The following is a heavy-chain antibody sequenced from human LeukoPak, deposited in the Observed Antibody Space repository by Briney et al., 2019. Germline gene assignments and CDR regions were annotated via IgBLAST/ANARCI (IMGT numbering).Heavy chain of an antibody. Sequence: SETLSLTCTVSGGSISSSSYYWGWIRQPPGKGLEWIGEIYHSGSTNYNPSLKSRVTISVDKSKNQFSLKLSSVTAADTAVYYCASRSGWPNYFDYWGQGTLVTVSS. CDR2: IYHSGST. D-gene: IGHD6-19*01. CDR1: GGSISSSSYY. CDR3: ASRSGWPNYFDY. J-gene: IGHJ4*02. V-gene: IGHV4-39*07.